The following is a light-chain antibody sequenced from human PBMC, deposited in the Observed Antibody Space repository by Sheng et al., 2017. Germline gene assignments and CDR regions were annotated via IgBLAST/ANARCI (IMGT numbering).Light chain of an antibody. Sequence: EIVVTQSPGTLSLSPGERATLSCRTSESISSYLAWYQLRPGQAPRLLIYGASTRATGIPARFSGSGSGTEFILTITSLQSEDFAVYYCQQYGSSPPWTFGQGTKLEIK. CDR2: GAS. CDR3: QQYGSSPPWT. CDR1: ESISSY. V-gene: IGKV3-15*01. J-gene: IGKJ1*01.